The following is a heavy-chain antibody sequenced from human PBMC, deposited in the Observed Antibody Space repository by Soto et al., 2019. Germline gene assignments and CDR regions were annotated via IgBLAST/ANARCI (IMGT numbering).Heavy chain of an antibody. CDR2: INSDGTST. V-gene: IGHV3-74*01. CDR3: ARDIDSSG. Sequence: EVQLVESGGGLVQPGGSLRLSCAASGFPFSTNWMHWVRQAPGKGLVWVSRINSDGTSTNYADSVKGRFTISRDNAKNTLYLQMNSLLGEDTAMYYCARDIDSSGWGQGTLVTVSS. CDR1: GFPFSTNW. D-gene: IGHD3-22*01. J-gene: IGHJ4*02.